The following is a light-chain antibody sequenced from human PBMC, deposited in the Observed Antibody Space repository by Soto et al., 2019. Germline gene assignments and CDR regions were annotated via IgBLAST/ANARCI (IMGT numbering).Light chain of an antibody. J-gene: IGLJ3*02. CDR2: GNS. V-gene: IGLV1-40*01. CDR3: HSYDISLSASV. CDR1: SSNIGAAYA. Sequence: QLVLTQPPSVSGAPGQRVTISCTGSSSNIGAAYAVHWYQQLPGTAPKLLIYGNSNRPSGVPDRFSGSKSGTSASLAITGLQAEDEADYYCHSYDISLSASVFGGGTKLTVL.